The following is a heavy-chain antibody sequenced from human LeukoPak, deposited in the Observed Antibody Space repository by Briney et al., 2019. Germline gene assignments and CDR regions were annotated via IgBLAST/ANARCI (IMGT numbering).Heavy chain of an antibody. D-gene: IGHD3-10*01. CDR3: ARRMVVDSGRNYYYYGMDV. Sequence: SETLSLTCTVSGGSISSYYWSWIRQPPGKGLEGIGYIYYSGSTNYNPSLKSRVTISVDTSKNQFSLKLSSVTAADTAVYYCARRMVVDSGRNYYYYGMDVWGKGTTVTVSS. J-gene: IGHJ6*04. CDR2: IYYSGST. V-gene: IGHV4-59*01. CDR1: GGSISSYY.